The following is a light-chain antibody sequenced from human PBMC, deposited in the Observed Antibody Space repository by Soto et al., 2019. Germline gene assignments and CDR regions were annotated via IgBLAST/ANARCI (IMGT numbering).Light chain of an antibody. CDR3: QQYGSSIT. Sequence: EIVLTQSPGTLSLSPGERATLSCRASQSVGSSYLAWYQQKLGQAPRLLIYGTSSRATGIPDRFSGSGSGTDFTLTITRLEPEDFAVYYCQQYGSSITFGQGTRLEIK. CDR1: QSVGSSY. CDR2: GTS. V-gene: IGKV3-20*01. J-gene: IGKJ5*01.